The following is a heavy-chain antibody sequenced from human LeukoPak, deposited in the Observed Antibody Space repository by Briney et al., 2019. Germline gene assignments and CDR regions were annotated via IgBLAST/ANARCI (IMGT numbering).Heavy chain of an antibody. J-gene: IGHJ4*02. D-gene: IGHD6-19*01. Sequence: SETLSLTCTVSGYSISSGYYWGWIRQPPGKGLGWTGSIDHSGSTYYNPPLKSRITISVDTSKNQLSLKLSSVTAADTAVYYCARDSALAQAVMFDYWGQGTLVTVSS. V-gene: IGHV4-38-2*02. CDR2: IDHSGST. CDR3: ARDSALAQAVMFDY. CDR1: GYSISSGYY.